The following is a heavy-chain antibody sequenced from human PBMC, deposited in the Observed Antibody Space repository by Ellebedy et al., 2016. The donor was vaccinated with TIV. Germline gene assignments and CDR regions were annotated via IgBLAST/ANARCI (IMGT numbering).Heavy chain of an antibody. J-gene: IGHJ4*02. CDR2: MSNDGNNE. CDR3: AKYPSSGYYRNYFDY. Sequence: GGSLRLSCAASGFTFSHYAVHWVRQAPGKGLEWVAVMSNDGNNEYYADSVKGRFTISRDNFKDILYLQMNSLRAEETAVYYCAKYPSSGYYRNYFDYWGQGTLVTVSS. D-gene: IGHD3-22*01. CDR1: GFTFSHYA. V-gene: IGHV3-30*04.